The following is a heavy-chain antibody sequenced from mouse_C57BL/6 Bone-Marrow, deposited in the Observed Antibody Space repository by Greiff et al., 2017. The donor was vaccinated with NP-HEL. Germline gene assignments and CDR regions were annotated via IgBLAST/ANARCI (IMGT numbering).Heavy chain of an antibody. CDR2: IDPEDGDT. Sequence: VQLQQSGAELVRPGASVKLSCTASGFNIKDYYMHWVKQRPEQGLEWIGRIDPEDGDTEYAPKFQGKATMTADTSSNTAYLQLSSLTSEDTAVYYCTTDYYGSYWYFDVWGTGTTVTGSS. CDR1: GFNIKDYY. J-gene: IGHJ1*03. CDR3: TTDYYGSYWYFDV. V-gene: IGHV14-1*01. D-gene: IGHD1-1*01.